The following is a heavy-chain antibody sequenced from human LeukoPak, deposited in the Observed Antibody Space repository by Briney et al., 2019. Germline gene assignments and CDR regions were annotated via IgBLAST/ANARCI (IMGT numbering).Heavy chain of an antibody. D-gene: IGHD3-22*01. J-gene: IGHJ4*02. CDR3: ASVLSSGYYFDY. CDR2: IKQDGSDK. V-gene: IGHV3-7*02. CDR1: GFTFSSYW. Sequence: GGSLRLSCAASGFTFSSYWMSWVRQAPGKGLEWVAHIKQDGSDKYYVDSVKGRFTISRDNAKNSLYLQMNSLRAEDTAVYYCASVLSSGYYFDYWGQGTLVTVSA.